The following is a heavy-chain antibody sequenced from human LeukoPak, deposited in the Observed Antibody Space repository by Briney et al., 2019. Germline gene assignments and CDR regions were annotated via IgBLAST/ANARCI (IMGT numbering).Heavy chain of an antibody. V-gene: IGHV4-39*07. CDR3: AGTMESESFSTFDS. CDR2: IYYSGST. J-gene: IGHJ4*02. D-gene: IGHD2/OR15-2a*01. CDR1: GGSISSSRYY. Sequence: NPSETLSLTCTVSGGSISSSRYYWGWIRQPPGKGLEWIGSIYYSGSTYYNSSLKSRVTMSLDTSKNQFSLKMNSVIAADTAVYYCAGTMESESFSTFDSWGQGTLVTVSS.